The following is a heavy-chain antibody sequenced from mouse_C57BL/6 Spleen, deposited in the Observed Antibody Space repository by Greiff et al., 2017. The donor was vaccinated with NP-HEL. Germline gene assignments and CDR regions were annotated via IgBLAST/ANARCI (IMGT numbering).Heavy chain of an antibody. Sequence: VQLQESGAELVRPGASVTLSCKASGYTFTDYEMHWVKQTPVHGLEWIGAIDPETGGTAYNQKFKGKAILTADKSSSTAYMELRSLTSEDSAVYYCTRPVDYWGQGTTLTVSS. CDR1: GYTFTDYE. CDR3: TRPVDY. J-gene: IGHJ2*01. V-gene: IGHV1-15*01. CDR2: IDPETGGT.